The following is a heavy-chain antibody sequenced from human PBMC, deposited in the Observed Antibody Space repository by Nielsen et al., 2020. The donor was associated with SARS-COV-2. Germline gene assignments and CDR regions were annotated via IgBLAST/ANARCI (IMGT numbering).Heavy chain of an antibody. V-gene: IGHV4-31*03. CDR1: GGSISSGGYY. Sequence: SETLSLTCTVSGGSISSGGYYWSWIRQHPGKGLEWIGYIYYSGSTYYNPSLKSRVTISVDTSKNRFSLKLSSVTAADTAVYYCARGYDSSGYYYYYYGMDVWGQGTTVTVSS. D-gene: IGHD3-22*01. CDR3: ARGYDSSGYYYYYYGMDV. J-gene: IGHJ6*02. CDR2: IYYSGST.